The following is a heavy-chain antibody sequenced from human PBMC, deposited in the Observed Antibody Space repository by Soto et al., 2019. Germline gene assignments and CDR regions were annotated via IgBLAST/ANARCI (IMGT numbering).Heavy chain of an antibody. V-gene: IGHV4-31*02. J-gene: IGHJ5*02. CDR3: ASGYYGSGSYSGWFDP. Sequence: TXSRTWPVSGGSISSCGYYCSWIRQHPGKGLEWIGYIYYSGSTYYNPSLKSRVTISVDTSKNQFSLKLSSVTAADTAVYYCASGYYGSGSYSGWFDPCGQGTLVTVSS. CDR1: GGSISSCGYY. D-gene: IGHD3-10*01. CDR2: IYYSGST.